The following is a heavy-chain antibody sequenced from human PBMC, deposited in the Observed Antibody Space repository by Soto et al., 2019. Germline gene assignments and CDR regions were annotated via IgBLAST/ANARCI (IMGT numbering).Heavy chain of an antibody. J-gene: IGHJ6*02. CDR1: GFTFSSYG. CDR2: LSYDGSNK. Sequence: QVQLGESGGGVVQPGRSLRLSCAASGFTFSSYGMHWVRQAPGKGLEWGAVLSYDGSNKYYADSVKGRFTISRDNSKKTLYLQMNSLRAEDTAVYYCAKDLTVLRYFDSYGMDVWGQGTTVTVSS. V-gene: IGHV3-30*18. CDR3: AKDLTVLRYFDSYGMDV. D-gene: IGHD3-9*01.